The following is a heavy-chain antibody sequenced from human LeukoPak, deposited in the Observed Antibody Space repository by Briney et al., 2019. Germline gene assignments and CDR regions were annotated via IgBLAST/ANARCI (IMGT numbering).Heavy chain of an antibody. CDR1: EFSVGSNY. CDR3: ARGRGLTIFGVISWFDP. CDR2: IYSGGST. J-gene: IGHJ5*02. Sequence: GGSLRLSCAASEFSVGSNYMTWVRQAPGKGLEWVSLIYSGGSTYYADSVKGRFTISRDNSKNTLYLQMNSLRAEDTAVYYCARGRGLTIFGVISWFDPWGQGTLVTVSS. V-gene: IGHV3-66*01. D-gene: IGHD3-3*01.